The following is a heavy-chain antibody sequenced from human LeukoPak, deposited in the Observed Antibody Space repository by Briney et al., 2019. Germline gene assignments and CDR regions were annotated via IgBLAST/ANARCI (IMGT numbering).Heavy chain of an antibody. V-gene: IGHV3-30*04. J-gene: IGHJ4*02. D-gene: IGHD3-3*01. CDR2: IWHDGREK. CDR1: GFTFSNYA. Sequence: HTGRSLRLSCAASGFTFSNYAMHWVRQAPGKGLEWVAVIWHDGREKYFVDSVKGRFTISRDNSKNTLFLQMNTLRLEDTALYFCARTMNDFWSPRYPLALNYWGQGTPVTVSS. CDR3: ARTMNDFWSPRYPLALNY.